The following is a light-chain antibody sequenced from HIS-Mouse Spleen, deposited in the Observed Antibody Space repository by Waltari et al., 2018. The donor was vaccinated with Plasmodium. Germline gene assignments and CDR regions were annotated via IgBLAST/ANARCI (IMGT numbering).Light chain of an antibody. CDR1: QRVSSRY. V-gene: IGKV3-20*01. Sequence: EIVLTQSPGTLSLSPGERATLSCRASQRVSSRYLDWNQQNPGQAPRLLIYGASSRATGIPDRVSGSGSGTDFTLTISRLEPEDFAVYYCQQYGSSYTFGQGTKLEIK. CDR3: QQYGSSYT. CDR2: GAS. J-gene: IGKJ2*01.